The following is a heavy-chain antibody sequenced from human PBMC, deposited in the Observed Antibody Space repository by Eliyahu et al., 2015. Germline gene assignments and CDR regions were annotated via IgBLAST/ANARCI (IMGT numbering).Heavy chain of an antibody. D-gene: IGHD3-3*01. J-gene: IGHJ3*02. Sequence: QEHLVQSGAEMKKPGASVKVSCKXSGYTFTAYYIHWVRQAPGQGLEWMGWINPNSGGTKFLQNFQGRVTMTRDTSISTAYMELSSLRSDDTAVYYCAGAYDVSSGYSPLEIWGQGTMVTVSS. CDR1: GYTFTAYY. CDR2: INPNSGGT. V-gene: IGHV1-2*02. CDR3: AGAYDVSSGYSPLEI.